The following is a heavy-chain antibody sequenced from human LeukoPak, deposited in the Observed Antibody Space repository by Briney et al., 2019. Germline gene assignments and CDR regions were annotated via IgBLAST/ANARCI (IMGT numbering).Heavy chain of an antibody. CDR1: GFTFSSYA. J-gene: IGHJ6*02. CDR3: AKDLLRFLEWSTTLLGMDV. CDR2: ISYDGSNK. Sequence: GGSLRLSCAASGFTFSSYAMHWVRQAPGKGLEWVAVISYDGSNKYYADSVKGRFTISRDNSKNTLYLQMNSLRAEDTAVYYCAKDLLRFLEWSTTLLGMDVWGQGTTVTVSS. D-gene: IGHD3-3*01. V-gene: IGHV3-30-3*01.